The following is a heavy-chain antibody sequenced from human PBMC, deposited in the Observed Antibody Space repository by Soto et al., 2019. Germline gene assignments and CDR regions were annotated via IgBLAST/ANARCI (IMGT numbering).Heavy chain of an antibody. CDR3: ARGHFEYSGSYLDD. CDR1: GDSVTSVNYF. D-gene: IGHD6-6*01. V-gene: IGHV4-61*01. CDR2: ISNSGIS. Sequence: SETLSLTCAVSGDSVTSVNYFWTWIRQPPGGGLEWIGYISNSGISKYNPSLKSRVAMSQDTSKNQFSLNLHSVTAADTAVYFCARGHFEYSGSYLDDWGQGTLVTVSS. J-gene: IGHJ4*02.